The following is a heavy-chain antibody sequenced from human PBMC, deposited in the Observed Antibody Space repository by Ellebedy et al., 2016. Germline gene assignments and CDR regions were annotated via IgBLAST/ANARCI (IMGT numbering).Heavy chain of an antibody. J-gene: IGHJ4*02. CDR1: GYTFTSYD. CDR3: ARILVRGYCTNGVCLGY. Sequence: ASVKVSCKASGYTFTSYDINWVRQATGQGLEWMGWMNPNSGNTGYAQKFQGRVTMTRNTSISTAYMELSSLRSEDTAVYYCARILVRGYCTNGVCLGYWGQGTLVTVSS. V-gene: IGHV1-8*01. D-gene: IGHD2-8*01. CDR2: MNPNSGNT.